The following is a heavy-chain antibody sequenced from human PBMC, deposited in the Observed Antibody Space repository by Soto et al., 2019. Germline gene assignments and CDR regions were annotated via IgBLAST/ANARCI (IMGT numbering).Heavy chain of an antibody. CDR3: ARGISSYYDFWSGSQPLDY. CDR1: GYTFTSYA. D-gene: IGHD3-3*01. Sequence: AASVKVSCKASGYTFTSYAMHWVRQAPGQRLEWMGWINAGNGNTKYSQKFQGRVTITRDTSASTAYMELSSLRFEDTAVYYCARGISSYYDFWSGSQPLDYWGQGTLVTAPQ. CDR2: INAGNGNT. V-gene: IGHV1-3*01. J-gene: IGHJ4*02.